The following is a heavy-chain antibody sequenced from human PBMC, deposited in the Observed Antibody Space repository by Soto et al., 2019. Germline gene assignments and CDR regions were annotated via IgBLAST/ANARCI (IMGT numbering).Heavy chain of an antibody. CDR2: ISYDGSNK. Sequence: GGSLRLSCAASGFTFSSYGMHWVRQAPGKGLEWVAVISYDGSNKYYADSVKGRFTISRDNSKNTLYLQMNSLRAEDTAVYYCAKDRRYCSSTSCSTWFDPWGQGTLVTVSS. D-gene: IGHD2-2*01. J-gene: IGHJ5*02. CDR1: GFTFSSYG. V-gene: IGHV3-30*18. CDR3: AKDRRYCSSTSCSTWFDP.